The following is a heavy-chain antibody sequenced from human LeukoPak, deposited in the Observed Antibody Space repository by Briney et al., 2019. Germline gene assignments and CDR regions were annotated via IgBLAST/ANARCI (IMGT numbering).Heavy chain of an antibody. J-gene: IGHJ4*02. D-gene: IGHD3-10*01. CDR3: AKSYNNPTVAIRVRGVIPYFDS. V-gene: IGHV3-23*01. CDR2: ISPNGVIT. CDR1: GFTFSSHG. Sequence: TGGSLRLSCAASGFTFSSHGMNWVRQAPGKGLEWVSGISPNGVITYYADSVKGRFTISRDNSKGTVYLQMNSLRADDTAVYYCAKSYNNPTVAIRVRGVIPYFDSWGQGSLVTVSS.